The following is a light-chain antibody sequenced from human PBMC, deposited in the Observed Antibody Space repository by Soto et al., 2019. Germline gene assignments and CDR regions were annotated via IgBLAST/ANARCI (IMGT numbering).Light chain of an antibody. CDR2: ETS. CDR1: QSVLRW. J-gene: IGKJ1*01. Sequence: DIQMTQSPSTLSASVGDRVTITCRASQSVLRWLAWYQQKPGKATNRLIFETSRLRSGVPSRFSGSGSKTEFTLTISSLQPNDFATYYGQHYSSYSATVGQGTKVEI. V-gene: IGKV1-5*03. CDR3: QHYSSYSAT.